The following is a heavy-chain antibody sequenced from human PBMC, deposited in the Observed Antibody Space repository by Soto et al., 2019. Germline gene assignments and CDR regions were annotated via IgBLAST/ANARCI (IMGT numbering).Heavy chain of an antibody. D-gene: IGHD6-19*01. CDR2: ISSSSTTI. CDR1: GFRFSVFG. V-gene: IGHV3-48*02. CDR3: ASYRGGVVAGFNWLDP. J-gene: IGHJ5*02. Sequence: LQESGGDLVQPGGSLRISCAASGFRFSVFGMNWVRKAPGKGLEWIAYISSSSTTIVYGGSVEGRFTVSRDNVENSLYLQMKSLRDDDTAVYYCASYRGGVVAGFNWLDPWGHGTPVTVST.